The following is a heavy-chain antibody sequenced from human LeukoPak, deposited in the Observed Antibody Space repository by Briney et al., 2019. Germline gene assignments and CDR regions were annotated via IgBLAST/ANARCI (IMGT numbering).Heavy chain of an antibody. CDR3: VRDSFSGNY. CDR2: INTDGSST. CDR1: GFTFSSYT. J-gene: IGHJ4*02. D-gene: IGHD1-26*01. Sequence: GGSLRLSCAASGFTFSSYTMHWVRQAPGKGLLWVSRINTDGSSTAYADSVKGRFTISRDNAKNTVYLQMTSLRVEDTAVYYCVRDSFSGNYWGQGTLVTVSS. V-gene: IGHV3-74*01.